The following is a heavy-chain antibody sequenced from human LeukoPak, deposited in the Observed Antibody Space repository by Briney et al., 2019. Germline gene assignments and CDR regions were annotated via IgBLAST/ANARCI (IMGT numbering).Heavy chain of an antibody. CDR3: ARDPTNTSGRYAYFDY. CDR1: GYTFTHHG. V-gene: IGHV1-18*01. J-gene: IGHJ4*02. CDR2: ISCYNGDT. Sequence: ASVKVSCKASGYTFTHHGISWVRQAPGQGLEWMGWISCYNGDTNYAQNLQGRVTMSTDSSTNTAYMELTGLRSDDTAVYYCARDPTNTSGRYAYFDYWGQGTLVTVSS. D-gene: IGHD6-19*01.